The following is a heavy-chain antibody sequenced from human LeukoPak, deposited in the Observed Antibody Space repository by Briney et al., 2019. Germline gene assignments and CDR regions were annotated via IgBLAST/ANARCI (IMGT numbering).Heavy chain of an antibody. V-gene: IGHV4-39*02. CDR1: GGSISSSTYY. CDR3: ARDSGTTVDY. J-gene: IGHJ4*02. Sequence: PSETLSLTCTVSGGSISSSTYYWGWIRQPPGKGLEWIGSMDYSGSTYYNPSLRSRVTISVDTSKNQFSLKLSSVTAADTAVYYCARDSGTTVDYWGQGTLVTVSS. CDR2: MDYSGST. D-gene: IGHD1-7*01.